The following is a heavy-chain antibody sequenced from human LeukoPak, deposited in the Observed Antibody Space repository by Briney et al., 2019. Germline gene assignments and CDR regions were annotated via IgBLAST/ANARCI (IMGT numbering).Heavy chain of an antibody. CDR1: GSTLSGYT. J-gene: IGHJ4*02. V-gene: IGHV3-21*01. D-gene: IGHD2-8*01. CDR3: ATDPQKSLGRMFDF. Sequence: GGSLRLSCAASGSTLSGYTMNWIRQAPGKGLEWISSITGGSNYKHYADSVKGRFIISRDDAKNSLFLQLNSLRAEDTAVYYCATDPQKSLGRMFDFGGQGALVTVSS. CDR2: ITGGSNYK.